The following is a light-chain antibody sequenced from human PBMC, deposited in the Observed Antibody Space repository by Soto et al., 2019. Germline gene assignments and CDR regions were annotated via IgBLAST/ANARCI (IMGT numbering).Light chain of an antibody. CDR3: QQYNSWPLT. V-gene: IGKV3-15*01. CDR1: QSVSSN. Sequence: EIVMTQSPATLSVSAGERAPLSCRASQSVSSNLAWYQQKPGQAPRLLIYGASTRATGMSARFSCIGSGTEFTLSLRSLQSEDFAVSYCQQYNSWPLTFGGGTKVDIK. CDR2: GAS. J-gene: IGKJ4*01.